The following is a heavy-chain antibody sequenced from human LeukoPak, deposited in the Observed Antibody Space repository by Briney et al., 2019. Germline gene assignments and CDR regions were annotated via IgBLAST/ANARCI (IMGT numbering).Heavy chain of an antibody. D-gene: IGHD2-2*01. J-gene: IGHJ4*02. Sequence: PSETLSLTCAVYGGSFSGYYWSWIRQPPGKGLEWIGEINHSGSTNYNPSLKSRVTISVDTSKNQFSLKLSSVTAADTAVYYCAKDEDIVVVPAPDYWGQGTLVTVSS. V-gene: IGHV4-34*01. CDR1: GGSFSGYY. CDR3: AKDEDIVVVPAPDY. CDR2: INHSGST.